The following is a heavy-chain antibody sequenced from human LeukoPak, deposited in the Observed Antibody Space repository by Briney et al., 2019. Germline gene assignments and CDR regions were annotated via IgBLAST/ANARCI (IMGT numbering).Heavy chain of an antibody. CDR2: IIPIFGTA. CDR3: ARERRVVGANYYYYGMDV. V-gene: IGHV1-69*01. CDR1: GGTFSSYA. D-gene: IGHD1-26*01. Sequence: SVKVSCKASGGTFSSYAISWVRQAPGQGLEWMGGIIPIFGTANYAQKFQGRVTITADESTSTAYMELSSLRSEDTAVYYCARERRVVGANYYYYGMDVWGQGTAVTVSS. J-gene: IGHJ6*02.